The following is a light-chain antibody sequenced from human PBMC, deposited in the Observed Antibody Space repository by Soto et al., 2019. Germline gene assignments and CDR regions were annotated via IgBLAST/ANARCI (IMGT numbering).Light chain of an antibody. J-gene: IGKJ1*01. Sequence: DIQMTQSPSTLSASVGDRVTITCRASQSISSWLAWYQQKPGKAPKLLIYKASSLESGVPSRFSGSGSGTEFTLTISSLQPDDVATYYCQQYSSLSQFGQGTKVEIK. CDR1: QSISSW. V-gene: IGKV1-5*03. CDR2: KAS. CDR3: QQYSSLSQ.